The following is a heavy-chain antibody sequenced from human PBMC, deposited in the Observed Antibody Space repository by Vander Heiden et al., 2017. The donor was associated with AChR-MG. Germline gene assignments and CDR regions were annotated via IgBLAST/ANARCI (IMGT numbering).Heavy chain of an antibody. CDR2: ISGSGGST. Sequence: EVQLLESGGGLVQPGGSLRLSCAAQGFTLSSYDMSWVRQDPGKGLGWVAAISGSGGSTYYADSVKGRFTISRDNSKNTLYLQMNSLRAEDTAVYYCAKDLGYSNGRRSLWGHGTRVTVSS. J-gene: IGHJ4*01. V-gene: IGHV3-23*01. D-gene: IGHD4-4*01. CDR1: GFTLSSYD. CDR3: AKDLGYSNGRRSL.